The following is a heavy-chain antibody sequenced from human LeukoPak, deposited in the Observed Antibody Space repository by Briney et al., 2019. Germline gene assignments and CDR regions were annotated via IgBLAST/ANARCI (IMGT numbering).Heavy chain of an antibody. V-gene: IGHV3-23*01. D-gene: IGHD2-15*01. CDR2: ISGSGGST. Sequence: GGSLRLSCAASGFTFSSYAMSWVRQAPGKGLEWASAISGSGGSTYYANSVKGRFTISRDNSKNTLYLQMNSPRAEDTAVYYCAKSASLGYCSGGSCYFDYWGQGTLVTVSS. CDR3: AKSASLGYCSGGSCYFDY. J-gene: IGHJ4*02. CDR1: GFTFSSYA.